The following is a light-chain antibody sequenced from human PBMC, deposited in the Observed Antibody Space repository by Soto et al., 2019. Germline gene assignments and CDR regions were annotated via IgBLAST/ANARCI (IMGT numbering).Light chain of an antibody. J-gene: IGKJ3*01. CDR3: QQYNSYPFT. CDR2: DAS. CDR1: QSISGG. Sequence: DIQMTQSPSTLSASVGDRVTITCRASQSISGGLPWYQKKPGKAPNLLIYDASSLESGVPSRFSGSGSGTEFTLTISSLQPDDFATYYCQQYNSYPFTFGPGTKVDIK. V-gene: IGKV1-5*01.